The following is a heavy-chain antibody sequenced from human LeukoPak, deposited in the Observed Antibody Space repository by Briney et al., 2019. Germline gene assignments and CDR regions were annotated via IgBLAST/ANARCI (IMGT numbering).Heavy chain of an antibody. D-gene: IGHD3-10*01. J-gene: IGHJ4*02. CDR3: AKRSTSGSYHFDD. V-gene: IGHV3-23*01. CDR2: LSHDATGA. Sequence: GGSLRLSCVASGFTFSNYAMSWVRQAPGKGLEWVSSLSHDATGAYYADSVKGHFTISRDNSKNTLYLQMNRLRAEDTAVYYCAKRSTSGSYHFDDWGQGALVTVSS. CDR1: GFTFSNYA.